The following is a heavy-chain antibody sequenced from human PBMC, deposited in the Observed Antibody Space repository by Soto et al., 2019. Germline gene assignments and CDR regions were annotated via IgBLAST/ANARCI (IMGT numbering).Heavy chain of an antibody. J-gene: IGHJ4*01. V-gene: IGHV3-23*01. Sequence: PGGSLRLSCGAAGFTFSNYAMSWVRQAPGKGLEWVSGVSSTGNSTYYADSVKGRFAISRDNSKNTLYLQMNSLRAEDTALYYCAKERATSHPTALNYWGHGTLVTVSS. D-gene: IGHD2-2*01. CDR1: GFTFSNYA. CDR2: VSSTGNST. CDR3: AKERATSHPTALNY.